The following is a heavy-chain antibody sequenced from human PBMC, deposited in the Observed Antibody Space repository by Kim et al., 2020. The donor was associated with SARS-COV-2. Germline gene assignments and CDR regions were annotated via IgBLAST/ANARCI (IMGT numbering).Heavy chain of an antibody. J-gene: IGHJ4*02. V-gene: IGHV3-53*01. Sequence: VKGRFTISRDNSKNTLYLQMNSLRAEDTAVYYCAAEGYSSSSGVFSFDYWGQGTLVTVSS. CDR3: AAEGYSSSSGVFSFDY. D-gene: IGHD6-6*01.